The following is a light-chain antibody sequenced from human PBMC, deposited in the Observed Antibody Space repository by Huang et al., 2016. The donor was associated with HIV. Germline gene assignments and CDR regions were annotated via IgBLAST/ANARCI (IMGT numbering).Light chain of an antibody. Sequence: EIVLTQSPGTLSLSPGERVTLSCRANQDIDNNYLAWYKQKPGQSPSLLLSGATRKAIGIPDRFSGSGSGTEFTLTISRLEPEDFAVFYCQQYGSSPTTFGQGTKLEIK. CDR2: GAT. CDR3: QQYGSSPTT. CDR1: QDIDNNY. V-gene: IGKV3-20*01. J-gene: IGKJ2*01.